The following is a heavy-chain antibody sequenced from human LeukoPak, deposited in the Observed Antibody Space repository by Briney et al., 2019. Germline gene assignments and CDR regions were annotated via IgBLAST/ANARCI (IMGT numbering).Heavy chain of an antibody. CDR2: ISWNSGSI. J-gene: IGHJ4*02. CDR1: GFTFDDYA. Sequence: PGRSLRLSCAASGFTFDDYAMHWVRQAPGKGLEWVSGISWNSGSIGYADSVKGRFTISRDNAKNSLYLQMNSLRAEDTALYYCAKVLLRFGELLSPFDYWGQGTLVTVSS. CDR3: AKVLLRFGELLSPFDY. V-gene: IGHV3-9*01. D-gene: IGHD3-10*01.